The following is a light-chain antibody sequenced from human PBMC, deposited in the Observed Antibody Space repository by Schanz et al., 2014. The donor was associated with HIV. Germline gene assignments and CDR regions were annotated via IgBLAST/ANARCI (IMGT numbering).Light chain of an antibody. Sequence: DIQMTQSPSTLSASVGDRVTLTCRASQSISSWLAWYQQKPGKAPKLLISAASSLQSGVPPRFSGSGSGTDFTLTISSLQPEDFATYYCQHSYSSPYTFGQGTKLEI. CDR2: AAS. CDR3: QHSYSSPYT. CDR1: QSISSW. V-gene: IGKV1-5*01. J-gene: IGKJ2*01.